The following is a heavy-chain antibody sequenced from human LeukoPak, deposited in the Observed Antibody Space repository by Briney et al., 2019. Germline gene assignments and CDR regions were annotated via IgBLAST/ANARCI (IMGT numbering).Heavy chain of an antibody. CDR2: ISGSGGST. D-gene: IGHD6-6*01. Sequence: GGSLRLSCAASGFTFSSYAMSWVRQAPGKGLEWVSAISGSGGSTYYADSVKGRFTISRDNSKNTLYLQMNSLRAEGTAVYYCAREYSSSSTPGYWGQGTLVTVSS. CDR1: GFTFSSYA. CDR3: AREYSSSSTPGY. V-gene: IGHV3-23*01. J-gene: IGHJ4*02.